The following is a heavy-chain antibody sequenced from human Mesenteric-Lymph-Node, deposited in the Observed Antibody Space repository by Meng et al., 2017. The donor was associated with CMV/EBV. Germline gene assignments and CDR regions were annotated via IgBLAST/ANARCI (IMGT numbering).Heavy chain of an antibody. CDR3: ARIMWGNDAFDI. D-gene: IGHD2-21*01. J-gene: IGHJ3*02. Sequence: SETLSLTCTVSDGSVSSGSYYWSWIRQPPGKGLEWIGYIYYSGSTNYNPSLKSRVTISVDSSKNQFSLRLGSVTAADTAVYYCARIMWGNDAFDIWGQGTTVTVSS. CDR1: DGSVSSGSYY. CDR2: IYYSGST. V-gene: IGHV4-61*01.